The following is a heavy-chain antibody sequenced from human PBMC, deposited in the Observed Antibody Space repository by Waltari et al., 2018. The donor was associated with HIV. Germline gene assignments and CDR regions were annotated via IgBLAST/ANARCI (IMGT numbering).Heavy chain of an antibody. CDR3: ARVPDRSGYQRYAMDV. V-gene: IGHV1-69*01. Sequence: QVQLVQSGAEVKKPGSSVKVSCKASGGTGSSPAFSWVRQAPGQGLEWMGAIIPLFGEANYAQKFQGRLTITADESTSTAYMELSSLRSEDTAVYYCARVPDRSGYQRYAMDVWGQGTTVTVS. J-gene: IGHJ6*02. CDR2: IIPLFGEA. CDR1: GGTGSSPA. D-gene: IGHD3-22*01.